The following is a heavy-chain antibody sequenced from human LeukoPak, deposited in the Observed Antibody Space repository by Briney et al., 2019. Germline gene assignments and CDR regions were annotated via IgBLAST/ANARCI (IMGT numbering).Heavy chain of an antibody. CDR1: GFTFSSYA. V-gene: IGHV3-30-3*01. CDR3: AKSHCSSTSCYHAAFDI. D-gene: IGHD2-2*01. Sequence: GGSLRLSCAASGFTFSSYAMHWVRQAPGRGLEWVAVISYDGSNKYYADSVKGRFTISRDNSKNTLYLQMNSLRAEDTAVYYCAKSHCSSTSCYHAAFDIWGQGTMVTVSS. J-gene: IGHJ3*02. CDR2: ISYDGSNK.